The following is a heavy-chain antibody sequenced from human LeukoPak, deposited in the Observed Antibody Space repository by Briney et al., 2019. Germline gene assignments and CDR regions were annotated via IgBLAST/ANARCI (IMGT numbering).Heavy chain of an antibody. V-gene: IGHV4-34*01. D-gene: IGHD6-13*01. CDR2: INHSGST. J-gene: IGHJ5*02. CDR1: GGSFSGYY. Sequence: PSETLSLTCAVSGGSFSGYYWSWIRQPPGKGLEWIGEINHSGSTNYNPSLKSRVTISVDTSKNQFSLKLSSVTAADTAVYYCARGEEAAEGTGIWFDPWGQGTLVTVSS. CDR3: ARGEEAAEGTGIWFDP.